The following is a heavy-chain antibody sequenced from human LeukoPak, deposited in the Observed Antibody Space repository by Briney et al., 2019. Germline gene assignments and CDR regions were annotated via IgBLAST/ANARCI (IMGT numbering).Heavy chain of an antibody. CDR1: GFSFSAYG. CDR2: IKQDGSEK. D-gene: IGHD2-2*01. CDR3: ARDERYCSSTSCYGEDY. Sequence: PGGSLRLSCAASGFSFSAYGMNWVRQAPGKGLEWVANIKQDGSEKYYVDSVKGRFTISRDNAKNSLYLQMNSLRAEDTAVYYCARDERYCSSTSCYGEDYWGQGTLVTISS. J-gene: IGHJ4*02. V-gene: IGHV3-7*01.